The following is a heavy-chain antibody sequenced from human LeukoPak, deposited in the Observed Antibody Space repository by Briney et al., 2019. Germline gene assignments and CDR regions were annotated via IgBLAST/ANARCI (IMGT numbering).Heavy chain of an antibody. Sequence: GGSLRLSCAASGFTFSSYWVHWVRQAPGKGLDWVSRVNSDGSITTYADSVKGRFTISRDNAKNTLYLQMNSLRAEDTAVYYCVRSGQQPFDSWGQGTLVTVSS. J-gene: IGHJ4*02. CDR2: VNSDGSIT. CDR3: VRSGQQPFDS. CDR1: GFTFSSYW. D-gene: IGHD6-13*01. V-gene: IGHV3-74*01.